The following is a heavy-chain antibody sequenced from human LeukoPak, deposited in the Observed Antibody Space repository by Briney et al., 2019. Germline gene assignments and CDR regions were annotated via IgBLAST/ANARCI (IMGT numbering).Heavy chain of an antibody. D-gene: IGHD3-10*01. CDR2: IRNKADSSTT. V-gene: IGHV3-72*01. CDR3: ARGRVPASLDS. Sequence: GGSLRLSCAASGFIFSDHYMHWVRQAPGKGLEWVGRIRNKADSSTTEYTASVKGRFIISRDDSKNSLSLQMNSLKTEDTAVYYCARGRVPASLDSWGQGTLVTVSS. CDR1: GFIFSDHY. J-gene: IGHJ4*02.